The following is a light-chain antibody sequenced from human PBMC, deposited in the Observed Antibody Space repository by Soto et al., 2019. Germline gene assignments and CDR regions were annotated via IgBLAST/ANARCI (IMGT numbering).Light chain of an antibody. Sequence: QSVLTQPPSVSAAPGQKVTISCFGSSSNIGNNYVSWYQQLPGTAPKLLIYDNNKRPSGIPDRFSGSKSGTSATLGITGLQTGDEADYYCGTWDSSLSAGEVFGGGTKLTVL. CDR3: GTWDSSLSAGEV. CDR2: DNN. J-gene: IGLJ2*01. V-gene: IGLV1-51*01. CDR1: SSNIGNNY.